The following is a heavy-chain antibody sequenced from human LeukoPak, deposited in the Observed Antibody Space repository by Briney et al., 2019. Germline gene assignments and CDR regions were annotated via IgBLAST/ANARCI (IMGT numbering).Heavy chain of an antibody. J-gene: IGHJ4*02. CDR1: GFTFSSYV. D-gene: IGHD3-16*02. CDR2: ISYSGGST. CDR3: AKARAGPIMITFGGVIVR. Sequence: GGSLRLSCAASGFTFSSYVLSWLRQAPGKGLEWVSSISYSGGSTYYADSVKGRFTISRDNSKNRLYLQMNSLRAEDTALYYCAKARAGPIMITFGGVIVRWGQGTLVTVSS. V-gene: IGHV3-23*01.